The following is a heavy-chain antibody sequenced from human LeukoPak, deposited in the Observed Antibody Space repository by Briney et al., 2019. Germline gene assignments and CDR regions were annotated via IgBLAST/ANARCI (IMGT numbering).Heavy chain of an antibody. CDR1: GFTVSSND. Sequence: GGSLRLSCAASGFTVSSNDMNWVRQAPGKGLECVSGLYSGGATYYAESVKGRFTISRDNSKNTLYLQMNSLRVADTAMYYCAGILRGAFDIWGQGTMVTVSS. V-gene: IGHV3-53*01. CDR2: LYSGGAT. J-gene: IGHJ3*02. D-gene: IGHD3-10*01. CDR3: AGILRGAFDI.